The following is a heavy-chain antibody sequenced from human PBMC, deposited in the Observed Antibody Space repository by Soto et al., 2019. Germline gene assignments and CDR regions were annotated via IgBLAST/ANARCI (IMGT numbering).Heavy chain of an antibody. J-gene: IGHJ3*02. CDR2: IIPIFGTA. Sequence: QVQLVQSGAEVKKRGSSVKVSYKTSGGTFSSYAISWVRQAPGQGLEWMGGIIPIFGTANYAQKFQGRVTITADESTSTAYMELSSLRSEDTAVYYCARERVVSENHDAFYIWGQGTMVTVSS. CDR3: ARERVVSENHDAFYI. V-gene: IGHV1-69*01. CDR1: GGTFSSYA. D-gene: IGHD3-22*01.